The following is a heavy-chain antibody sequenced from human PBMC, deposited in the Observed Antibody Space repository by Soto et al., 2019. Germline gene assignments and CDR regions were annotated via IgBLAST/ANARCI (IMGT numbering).Heavy chain of an antibody. CDR3: AKDQNFQVDY. CDR1: GYTFTSYG. V-gene: IGHV1-18*01. Sequence: ASVKVSCKASGYTFTSYGISWVRQAPGQGLEWMGWISGYNGNTNYAQKLQGRVTMTTDTSTSTAYMELRSLRSDDTAVYYCAKDQNFQVDYWGQGTLVPVSS. J-gene: IGHJ4*02. CDR2: ISGYNGNT.